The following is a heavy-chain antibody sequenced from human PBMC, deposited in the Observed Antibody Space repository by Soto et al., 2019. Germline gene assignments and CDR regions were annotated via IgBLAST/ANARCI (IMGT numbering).Heavy chain of an antibody. CDR1: GFTFSSYG. Sequence: GGSLRLSCAASGFTFSSYGMHWVRQAPGKGLEWVAVISYDGSNKYYADSVKGRFTTSRDNAQNSVYLQMNSLRAEDTAVYYCATLTAPTDYWGQGSLVTVSS. CDR2: ISYDGSNK. D-gene: IGHD2-21*02. J-gene: IGHJ4*02. V-gene: IGHV3-30*03. CDR3: ATLTAPTDY.